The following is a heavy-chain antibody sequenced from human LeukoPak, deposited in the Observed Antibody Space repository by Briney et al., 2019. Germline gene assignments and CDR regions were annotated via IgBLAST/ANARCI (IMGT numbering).Heavy chain of an antibody. D-gene: IGHD6-6*01. Sequence: PSETLSHTCTVSGGSISSYYWSWIRQPPGKGLEWIGYIYYSGSTNYNPSLKSRVTISVDTSKNQFSLKLSSVTAADTAVYYCARDFIEYSSSSANWFDPWGQGTLVTVSS. CDR1: GGSISSYY. V-gene: IGHV4-59*01. CDR3: ARDFIEYSSSSANWFDP. CDR2: IYYSGST. J-gene: IGHJ5*02.